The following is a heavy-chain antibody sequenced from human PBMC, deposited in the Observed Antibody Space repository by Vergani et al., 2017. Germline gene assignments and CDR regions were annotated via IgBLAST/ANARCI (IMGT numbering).Heavy chain of an antibody. Sequence: EVQLLESGGGLVQPGGSLRLSCAASGFTFSSYAMSWVRQAPGKGLEWVSAISGSGGSTYYADSVKVRFTISRDNSKNTLYLQMNSLRAEDTAVYYCVKGKTFFGSWFDPWGQGTLVTVSS. J-gene: IGHJ5*02. CDR3: VKGKTFFGSWFDP. CDR2: ISGSGGST. D-gene: IGHD3-3*01. V-gene: IGHV3-23*01. CDR1: GFTFSSYA.